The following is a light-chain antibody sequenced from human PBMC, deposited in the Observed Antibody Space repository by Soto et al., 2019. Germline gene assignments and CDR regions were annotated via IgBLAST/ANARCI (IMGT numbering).Light chain of an antibody. CDR2: DAS. J-gene: IGKJ2*01. CDR3: EQYNSYPYS. V-gene: IGKV1-5*01. CDR1: QSIGTW. Sequence: DIQMTQSPSTLSASVGDRVTITCRASQSIGTWLAWYQQKPGKAPKLLIYDASSLESGVPSRFSGSGSGTEFTLTISSLQPDDFATYYCEQYNSYPYSFGQGTKMEIK.